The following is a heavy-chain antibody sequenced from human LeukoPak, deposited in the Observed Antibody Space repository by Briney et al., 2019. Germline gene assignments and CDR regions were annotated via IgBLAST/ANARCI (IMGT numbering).Heavy chain of an antibody. CDR1: GFTFSTFW. CDR2: IKQDGSEK. J-gene: IGHJ5*02. V-gene: IGHV3-7*01. CDR3: ARMSPPFSA. Sequence: GGSLRLSCAASGFTFSTFWMSWVRQAPGEGLEWVANIKQDGSEKYYLDSVKGRFTISRDNAKNSLYLQMNSLRAEDTAVYYCARMSPPFSAWGQGTLVTVSS.